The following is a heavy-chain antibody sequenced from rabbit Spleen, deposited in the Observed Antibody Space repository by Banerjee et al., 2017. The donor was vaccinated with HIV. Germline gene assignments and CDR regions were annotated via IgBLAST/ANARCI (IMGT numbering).Heavy chain of an antibody. J-gene: IGHJ4*01. CDR2: IVPIFGVT. D-gene: IGHD1-1*01. CDR1: RFDFSTYS. Sequence: QELVESGGGLVQPGGSLKLSCKASRFDFSTYSMSWVRQAPGKGLEWIGYIVPIFGVTYYANWVNGRFTISSHNAQNTLYLQLNSLTAADTATYFCVREYSVSGNWDLWGPGTLVTVS. V-gene: IGHV1S7*01. CDR3: VREYSVSGNWDL.